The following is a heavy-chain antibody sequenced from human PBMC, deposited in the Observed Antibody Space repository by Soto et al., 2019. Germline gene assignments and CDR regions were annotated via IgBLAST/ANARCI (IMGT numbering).Heavy chain of an antibody. CDR3: AKGHREARIAVALYDY. J-gene: IGHJ4*02. CDR2: ISGSGGST. D-gene: IGHD6-19*01. Sequence: EVQLLESGGGLVQPGGSLRLSCAASGFTFSSYAMSWVRQAPGKGLEWVSAISGSGGSTYYADSVKGRFTISRDNSKNTLYLQMNSLRAEDTAVYYCAKGHREARIAVALYDYWGQGTLVTVSS. V-gene: IGHV3-23*01. CDR1: GFTFSSYA.